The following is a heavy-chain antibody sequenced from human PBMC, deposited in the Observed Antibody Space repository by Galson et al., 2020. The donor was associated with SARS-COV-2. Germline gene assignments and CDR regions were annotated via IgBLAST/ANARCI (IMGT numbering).Heavy chain of an antibody. V-gene: IGHV3-23*01. D-gene: IGHD3-10*01. CDR2: ISGSGVST. J-gene: IGHJ3*01. CDR1: GFIFNTYA. Sequence: TGGSLRLPCVASGFIFNTYAMSWVRQAPGKGLEWVSGISGSGVSTCYADSVKGRFTISRDNSKNMLYLQMNSLRAEDTAVYYCAKELWFGESSFDAFDVWGQGTMVTVSS. CDR3: AKELWFGESSFDAFDV.